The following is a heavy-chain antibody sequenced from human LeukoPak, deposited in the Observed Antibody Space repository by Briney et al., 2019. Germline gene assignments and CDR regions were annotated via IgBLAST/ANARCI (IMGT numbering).Heavy chain of an antibody. CDR1: GYTFTSHV. V-gene: IGHV7-4-1*02. Sequence: ASVKVSCKASGYTFTSHVMNWVRQAPGQGLEWMGWINTNTGNPTYAQGFTGRFVFSLDTSVSTAYLQISNLKAEDTAVYYCARDYTLTLGTTTYFQHWGQGTLVIVSS. D-gene: IGHD1-7*01. CDR2: INTNTGNP. J-gene: IGHJ1*01. CDR3: ARDYTLTLGTTTYFQH.